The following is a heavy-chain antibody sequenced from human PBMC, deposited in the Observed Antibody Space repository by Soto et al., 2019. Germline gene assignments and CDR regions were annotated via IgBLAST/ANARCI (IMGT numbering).Heavy chain of an antibody. Sequence: GALGLSRVASGFTFRGYNKNWVRHGPGKGLDWVSFISGRSNTIYYADSVKGRFTISRDNAKNSLYLLMNSLRAEDTAVYYCTREGDGSGFFSDFWGQGALVTVSS. J-gene: IGHJ4*02. CDR3: TREGDGSGFFSDF. D-gene: IGHD3-22*01. CDR2: ISGRSNTI. CDR1: GFTFRGYN. V-gene: IGHV3-48*01.